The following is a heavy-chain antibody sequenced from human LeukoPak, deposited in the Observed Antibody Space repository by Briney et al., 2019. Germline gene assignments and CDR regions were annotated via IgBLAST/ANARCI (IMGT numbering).Heavy chain of an antibody. CDR3: ARGGFSDNWFDP. Sequence: SETLSLTCAVYGGSFSGYYWSWIRQPPGKGLEWMGEINHSGSTNYNPSLKSRVTISVDTSKNQFSLKLSSVTAADTAVYYCARGGFSDNWFDPWGQGTLVTVSS. V-gene: IGHV4-34*01. CDR2: INHSGST. J-gene: IGHJ5*02. CDR1: GGSFSGYY. D-gene: IGHD2-15*01.